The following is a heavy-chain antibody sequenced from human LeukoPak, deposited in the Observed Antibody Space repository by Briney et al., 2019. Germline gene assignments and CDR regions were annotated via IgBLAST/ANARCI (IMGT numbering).Heavy chain of an antibody. Sequence: ASVTVSCKASGYTFTSYDINWVRQATGQGLEWMGWMSPNSDNTGYAQKFQGRVTFTRDTSISTAYMELRSLTSEDTAVYYCARDYGGPSGWFDPWGQGTLVTVSS. CDR2: MSPNSDNT. CDR3: ARDYGGPSGWFDP. V-gene: IGHV1-8*01. J-gene: IGHJ5*02. D-gene: IGHD4-23*01. CDR1: GYTFTSYD.